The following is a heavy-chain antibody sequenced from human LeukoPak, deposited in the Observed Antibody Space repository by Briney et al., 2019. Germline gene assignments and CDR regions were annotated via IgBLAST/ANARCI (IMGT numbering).Heavy chain of an antibody. D-gene: IGHD6-13*01. Sequence: GGSLRLSCAASGFTSSSYALNWVRQAPGKGLEWVATVSGSGDRMYHADSVKGRFTISRDNSKNTLYLQMNSLRAEDTAVYYCAKVWGSSWFVDYWGQGTLVTVSS. CDR1: GFTSSSYA. CDR3: AKVWGSSWFVDY. V-gene: IGHV3-23*01. CDR2: VSGSGDRM. J-gene: IGHJ4*02.